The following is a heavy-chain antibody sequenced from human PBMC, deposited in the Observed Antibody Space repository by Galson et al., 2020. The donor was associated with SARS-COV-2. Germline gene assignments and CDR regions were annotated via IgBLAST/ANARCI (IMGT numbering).Heavy chain of an antibody. CDR2: IIPIFGTA. Sequence: ASVKVSCKASGGTFSSYAISWVRQAPGQGLEWMGRIIPIFGTANYAQKFQGRVTITADKSTSTAYMELSSLRSEDTAVYYCARTPLAAAGFYYYYMDVWGKGTTVTISS. CDR1: GGTFSSYA. V-gene: IGHV1-69*06. D-gene: IGHD6-13*01. CDR3: ARTPLAAAGFYYYYMDV. J-gene: IGHJ6*03.